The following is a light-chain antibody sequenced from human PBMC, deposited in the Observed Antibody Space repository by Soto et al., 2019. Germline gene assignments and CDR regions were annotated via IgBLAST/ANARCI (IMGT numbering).Light chain of an antibody. J-gene: IGLJ2*01. CDR2: DVT. CDR3: CSYAGGYVFEVI. V-gene: IGLV2-11*01. Sequence: QSVLTQPRSVSGSPGQSVTISCTGTSSDVDDYNYVSWYQQHPDTAPKLMIYDVTKRPSGVPDRFSGSKSGSTASLTISGLQAEDEADYYCCSYAGGYVFEVIFGGGTQLTVL. CDR1: SSDVDDYNY.